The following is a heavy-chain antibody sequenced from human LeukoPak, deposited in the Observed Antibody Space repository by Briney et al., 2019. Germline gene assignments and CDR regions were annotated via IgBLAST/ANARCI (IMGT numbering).Heavy chain of an antibody. CDR2: INHSGST. CDR1: GGSFSGYY. CDR3: ARVSSPGGRYFDL. J-gene: IGHJ2*01. V-gene: IGHV4-34*01. D-gene: IGHD6-13*01. Sequence: KASETLSLTCAVYGGSFSGYYWSWIRQPPGKGLEWIGEINHSGSTNYNPSLKSRVTISVDTSKNQFSLKLSSVTAADTAVYYSARVSSPGGRYFDLWGRGTLVTVSS.